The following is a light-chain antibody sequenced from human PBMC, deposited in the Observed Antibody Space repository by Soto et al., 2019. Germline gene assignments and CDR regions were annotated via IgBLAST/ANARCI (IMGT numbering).Light chain of an antibody. J-gene: IGKJ1*01. CDR3: QEYYSIPPT. CDR2: CAS. CDR1: QSVLYSSNNKNY. V-gene: IGKV4-1*01. Sequence: DIVMTQSPDSLAVSLGERATINCKSSQSVLYSSNNKNYLAWYQQKPGQPPKLLIYCASTRESGVPDRFSGSGSGTDFTLTISGLQVEEVGVYYCQEYYSIPPTFGQGTKVEIK.